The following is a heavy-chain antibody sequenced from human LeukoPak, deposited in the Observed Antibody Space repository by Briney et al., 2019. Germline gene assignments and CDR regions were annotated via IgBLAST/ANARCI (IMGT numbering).Heavy chain of an antibody. D-gene: IGHD4-23*01. Sequence: SVKVSCKASGGTFSSYAISWVRQAPGQGLEWMGRIIPILGMANYAQKFQGRVTITADKSTSTAYMELSSLRSEDTAVYYCARALNGGNSGRWFDPWGQGTLVTVSS. V-gene: IGHV1-69*04. CDR2: IIPILGMA. CDR3: ARALNGGNSGRWFDP. J-gene: IGHJ5*02. CDR1: GGTFSSYA.